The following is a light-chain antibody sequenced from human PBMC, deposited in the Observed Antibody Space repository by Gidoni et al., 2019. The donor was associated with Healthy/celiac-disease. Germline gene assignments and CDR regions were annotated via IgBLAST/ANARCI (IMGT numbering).Light chain of an antibody. Sequence: DIALTQSPGTRSLSPGERATLSCRASQSVSSSYLAWYQQKPGQAPRLLIYGESSRATGIPDRFSGSGSGTDFTLTISRLEPEDFAVYYCQQYGSSSTFGGGTKVEIK. CDR3: QQYGSSST. CDR2: GES. CDR1: QSVSSSY. V-gene: IGKV3-20*01. J-gene: IGKJ4*01.